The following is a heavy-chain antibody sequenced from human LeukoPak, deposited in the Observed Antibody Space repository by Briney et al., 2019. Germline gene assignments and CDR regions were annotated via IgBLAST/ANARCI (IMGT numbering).Heavy chain of an antibody. Sequence: ASVKVSCKASGYTFTGYYMHWVRQAPGQGLEWMGRINPNSGGTNYAQKFQGRVTMTRDTSISTAYMELSRRRSDDTAVYYCARGRVVAAPDHSDYWGREPWSPSPQ. D-gene: IGHD2-15*01. V-gene: IGHV1-2*06. CDR1: GYTFTGYY. CDR2: INPNSGGT. J-gene: IGHJ4*02. CDR3: ARGRVVAAPDHSDY.